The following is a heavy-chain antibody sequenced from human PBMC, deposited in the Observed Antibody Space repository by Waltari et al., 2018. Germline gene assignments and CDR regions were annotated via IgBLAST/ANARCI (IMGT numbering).Heavy chain of an antibody. Sequence: QVQLVQSGAEVKKPGASVKVSCKASGYPFTSYYLHWVRQAPGQGLEWMGIINPSGGSTSYAQKFQGRVTMTRDTSTSTVYMELSSLRSEDTAVYYCARARYSYGYFDYWGQGTLVTVSS. J-gene: IGHJ4*02. CDR1: GYPFTSYY. CDR3: ARARYSYGYFDY. D-gene: IGHD5-18*01. CDR2: INPSGGST. V-gene: IGHV1-46*01.